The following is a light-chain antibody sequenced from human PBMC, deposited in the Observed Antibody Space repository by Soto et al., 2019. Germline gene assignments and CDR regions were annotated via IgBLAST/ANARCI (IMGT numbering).Light chain of an antibody. CDR1: SSDVGSYNL. Sequence: QCALTQPASVSGAPGEWSTISCTGSSSDVGSYNLVSWYQQHPGKAPKLMIYEDSKRPSGVSNRFSGSKSGNTASLTISGLQAEDEADYYCCSYAGSSTDVFGTGTKVTVL. CDR2: EDS. J-gene: IGLJ1*01. CDR3: CSYAGSSTDV. V-gene: IGLV2-23*01.